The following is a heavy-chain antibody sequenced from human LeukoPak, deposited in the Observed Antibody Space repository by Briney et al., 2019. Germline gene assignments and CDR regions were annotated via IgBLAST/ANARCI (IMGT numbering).Heavy chain of an antibody. D-gene: IGHD3-22*01. CDR3: ARPFQDYDKGTFFYFCDF. V-gene: IGHV4-39*01. CDR2: FHFSGST. Sequence: PSETLSLTCSVSGASVTMGSYYWAWIRQPPGKGLEWIGTFHFSGSTYYNPSLKSRVTISVDTSKNSVSLMLRSVTAADTAVYFCARPFQDYDKGTFFYFCDFWGQGILVTVSS. J-gene: IGHJ4*02. CDR1: GASVTMGSYY.